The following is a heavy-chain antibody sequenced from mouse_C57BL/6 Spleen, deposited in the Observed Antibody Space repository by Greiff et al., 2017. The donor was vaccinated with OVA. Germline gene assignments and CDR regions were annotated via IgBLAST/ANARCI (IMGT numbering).Heavy chain of an antibody. D-gene: IGHD2-1*01. Sequence: QVHVKQSGAELVKPGASVKLSCTASGYTFTEYTIHWVKQRSGQGLEWIGWFYPGSGSIKYNEKFKDKATLTADKSSSTVYMELSRLTSEDSAVYFCARHESPPYGNLRGGFDYWGQGTTLTVSS. J-gene: IGHJ2*01. CDR2: FYPGSGSI. CDR3: ARHESPPYGNLRGGFDY. V-gene: IGHV1-62-2*01. CDR1: GYTFTEYT.